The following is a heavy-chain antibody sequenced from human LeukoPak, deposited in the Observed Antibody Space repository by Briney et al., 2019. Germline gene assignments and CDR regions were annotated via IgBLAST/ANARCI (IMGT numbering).Heavy chain of an antibody. CDR2: ISGGGGNT. J-gene: IGHJ4*02. Sequence: GGSLRLSCAASGFTFSTYAMGWDRPAPGKGLDWVSSISGGGGNTYSADSVKGRFTISRDNSKNTLYLQMNSLRAEDTAVYFFSFKQKTAYEILTGYQYYFDYWGQGTLVTVSS. CDR3: SFKQKTAYEILTGYQYYFDY. CDR1: GFTFSTYA. V-gene: IGHV3-23*01. D-gene: IGHD3-9*01.